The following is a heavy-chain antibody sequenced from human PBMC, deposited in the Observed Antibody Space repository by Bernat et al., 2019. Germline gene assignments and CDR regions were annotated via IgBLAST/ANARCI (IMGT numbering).Heavy chain of an antibody. V-gene: IGHV4-39*02. CDR3: ARDHYCSSTSCFNWFDP. CDR1: GGSISSSSYY. CDR2: SYYSGST. Sequence: QLQLQESGPGLVKPSETLSLTCTVSGGSISSSSYYWGWIRQPPGKGLGWIVSSYYSGSTYYNPSLKSRVTISVDTSKNQFSLKLSSVTAADTAVYYCARDHYCSSTSCFNWFDPWGQGTLVTVSS. D-gene: IGHD2-2*01. J-gene: IGHJ5*02.